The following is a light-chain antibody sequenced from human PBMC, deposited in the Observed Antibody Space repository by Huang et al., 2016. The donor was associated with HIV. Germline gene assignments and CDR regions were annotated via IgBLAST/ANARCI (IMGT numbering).Light chain of an antibody. CDR3: QQYERPPDT. Sequence: EIVLTQSPGPLSLSPGERATLSCRASQSVGIYLAWDHQKPGQAPRRLIYGASTRVTGIPDRFSGGGSGTDFTLSISRLEPEDFAVYYCQQYERPPDTFGPGTKVNIK. CDR1: QSVGIY. J-gene: IGKJ3*01. V-gene: IGKV3-20*01. CDR2: GAS.